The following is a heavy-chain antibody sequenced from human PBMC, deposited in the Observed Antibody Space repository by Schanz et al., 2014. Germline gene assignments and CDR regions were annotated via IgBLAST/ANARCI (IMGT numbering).Heavy chain of an antibody. D-gene: IGHD6-13*01. CDR1: GYTFNNHG. J-gene: IGHJ4*02. V-gene: IGHV1-18*01. CDR2: ISVYHGHT. CDR3: ARDGEAAAGCDY. Sequence: QLMQSGSEVRKPGASVKVSCKASGYTFNNHGISWVRQAPGQGLEWMGWISVYHGHTNYAEKVHGRVTMTTDTSTSTAYMELRSLISDDTAVYYCARDGEAAAGCDYWGQGTLVTVSS.